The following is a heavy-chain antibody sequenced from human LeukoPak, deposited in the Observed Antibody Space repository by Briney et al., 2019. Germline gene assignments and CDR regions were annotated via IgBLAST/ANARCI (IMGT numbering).Heavy chain of an antibody. Sequence: GGSLRLSCAASGFTFSSYSMNGVRQAPGKGLEWVSSISSSSSYIYYADSVKGRFTISRDNAKNSLYLQMNSLRAEDTAVYYCASAVYYGSGSRDYWGQGTLVTVSS. V-gene: IGHV3-21*01. D-gene: IGHD3-10*01. CDR1: GFTFSSYS. J-gene: IGHJ4*02. CDR2: ISSSSSYI. CDR3: ASAVYYGSGSRDY.